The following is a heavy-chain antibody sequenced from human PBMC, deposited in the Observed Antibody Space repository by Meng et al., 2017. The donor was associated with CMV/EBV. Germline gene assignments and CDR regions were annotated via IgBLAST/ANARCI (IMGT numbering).Heavy chain of an antibody. J-gene: IGHJ4*02. D-gene: IGHD3-22*01. CDR1: GFTFSGYS. CDR2: ISSSSSYI. Sequence: GESLKISCAASGFTFSGYSMNWVRQAPGKGLEWVSSISSSSSYIYYADSVKGRFTISRDNAKNSLYLQMNSLRAEDTAVYYCARPRAAYYYDSSGYWFDYWGQGTLVTVSS. V-gene: IGHV3-21*01. CDR3: ARPRAAYYYDSSGYWFDY.